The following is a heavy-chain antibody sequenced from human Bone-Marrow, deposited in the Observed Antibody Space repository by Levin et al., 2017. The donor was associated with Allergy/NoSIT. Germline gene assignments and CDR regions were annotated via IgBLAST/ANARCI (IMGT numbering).Heavy chain of an antibody. CDR2: IIPIFGTA. J-gene: IGHJ4*02. Sequence: EASVKVSCKASGGTFSSYAISWVRQAPGQGLEWMGGIIPIFGTANYAQKFQGRVTITADESTSTAYMELSSLRSEDTAVYYCASGYYYDSSGYYLDYWGQGTLVTVSS. D-gene: IGHD3-22*01. CDR1: GGTFSSYA. V-gene: IGHV1-69*13. CDR3: ASGYYYDSSGYYLDY.